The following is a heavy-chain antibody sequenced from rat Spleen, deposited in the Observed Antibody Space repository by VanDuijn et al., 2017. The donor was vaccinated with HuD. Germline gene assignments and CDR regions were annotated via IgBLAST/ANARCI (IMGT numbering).Heavy chain of an antibody. CDR3: ARGGFFRY. V-gene: IGHV5-31*01. CDR2: ITNASGGT. Sequence: VQLKESGPGLVQPSQTLSLTSTVSGFSLISHAVNWVRQAPGKGLEWVASITNASGGTHYPDSVKGRFTISRDIAKSTLYLQMNNLRSEDTATYYCARGGFFRYWGQGVMVTVSS. D-gene: IGHD1-6*01. CDR1: GFSLISHA. J-gene: IGHJ2*01.